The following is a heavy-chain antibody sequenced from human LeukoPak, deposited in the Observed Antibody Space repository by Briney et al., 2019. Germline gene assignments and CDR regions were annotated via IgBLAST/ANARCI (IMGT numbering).Heavy chain of an antibody. CDR3: AKGGSLTTVTHFDY. CDR1: GFTVRSNY. J-gene: IGHJ4*02. V-gene: IGHV3-53*01. Sequence: GGSLRLSCAASGFTVRSNYMSWVRQAPGKGLEWVSIIYGGGSVFYADSVKGRFTISRDNSKNTLYLQMNSLRAEDTAVYYCAKGGSLTTVTHFDYWGQGTLVTVSS. D-gene: IGHD4-17*01. CDR2: IYGGGSV.